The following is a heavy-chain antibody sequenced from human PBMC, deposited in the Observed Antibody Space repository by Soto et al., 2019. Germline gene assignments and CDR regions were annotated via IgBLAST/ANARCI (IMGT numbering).Heavy chain of an antibody. V-gene: IGHV6-1*01. CDR3: ARDQRQWLVQGLSFVAFDI. CDR2: TYYRSKWYN. J-gene: IGHJ3*02. CDR1: GDSVSINIAA. D-gene: IGHD6-19*01. Sequence: SPALSLTGAISGDSVSINIAAWTWIRQSPSRGLEWLGRTYYRSKWYNDYAVSVKSRITINPDTSKNQFSLQLNSVTPEDTAVYYCARDQRQWLVQGLSFVAFDIWGQGTMVTVSS.